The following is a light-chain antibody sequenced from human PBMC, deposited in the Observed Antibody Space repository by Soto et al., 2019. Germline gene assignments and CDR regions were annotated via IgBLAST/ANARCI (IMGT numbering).Light chain of an antibody. CDR3: AAWDDSLNGPV. CDR1: SSNIGSNT. CDR2: RDT. V-gene: IGLV1-44*01. J-gene: IGLJ3*02. Sequence: QSVLTQPPSASGTPGQRVTISCSGSSSNIGSNTVNWYQQLPGTAPKLLIFRDTQRPSGVPDRFSGSKSGTSASLAISGLQSEDEADYNCAAWDDSLNGPVFGGGTKLTVL.